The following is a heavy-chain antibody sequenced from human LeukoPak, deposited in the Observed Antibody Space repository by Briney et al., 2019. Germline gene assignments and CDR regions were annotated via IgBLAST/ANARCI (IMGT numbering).Heavy chain of an antibody. CDR1: GGSISSYY. V-gene: IGHV4-59*01. D-gene: IGHD4-17*01. J-gene: IGHJ4*02. Sequence: SETLSLTCTVSGGSISSYYWSWIRQPPGKGLEWIGYIYYSGSTNYNPSLKSRVTISVDTSKNQFSLKLSSVTAADTAVYYCARMSYGDHDIAYWGQGTLATVSS. CDR3: ARMSYGDHDIAY. CDR2: IYYSGST.